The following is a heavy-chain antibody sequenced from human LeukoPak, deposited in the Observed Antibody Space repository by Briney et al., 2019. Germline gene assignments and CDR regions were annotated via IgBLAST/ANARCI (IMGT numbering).Heavy chain of an antibody. J-gene: IGHJ4*02. CDR2: ISFDGTNK. V-gene: IGHV3-30*04. D-gene: IGHD4-17*01. Sequence: GGSLRLFCTASGVILSNYAMHWVRRPPGRGLEWVAVISFDGTNKYYGDSVEGRFSVSRDNSKNTLYLQMNSLRPDDTAMYYCATDYGDYEPIDYWGQGTLVTVSS. CDR3: ATDYGDYEPIDY. CDR1: GVILSNYA.